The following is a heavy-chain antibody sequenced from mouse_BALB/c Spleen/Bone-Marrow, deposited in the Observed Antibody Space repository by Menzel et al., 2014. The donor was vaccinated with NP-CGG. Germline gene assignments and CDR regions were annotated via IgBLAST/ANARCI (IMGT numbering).Heavy chain of an antibody. CDR3: ATYDGYYFDY. J-gene: IGHJ2*01. D-gene: IGHD1-2*01. V-gene: IGHV3-8*02. CDR1: GDSITSGY. CDR2: ISYSGST. Sequence: EVHLVESGPSLVKPSQTLSLTCSVTGDSITSGYWNWIRKFPGNKLGYMGYISYSGSTYYNPSLQSRISITRDTSKNQYYLQLDSVTTEDTATCYCATYDGYYFDYWGQGTTLTVSS.